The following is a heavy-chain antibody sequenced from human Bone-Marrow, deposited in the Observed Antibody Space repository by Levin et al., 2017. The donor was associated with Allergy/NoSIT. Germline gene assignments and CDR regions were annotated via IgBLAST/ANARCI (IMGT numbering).Heavy chain of an antibody. D-gene: IGHD3-22*01. CDR2: IKQDGSEK. J-gene: IGHJ6*02. V-gene: IGHV3-7*01. CDR3: AREYYYDSSGYYPRNYDYGMDV. CDR1: GFTFSSYW. Sequence: GGSLRLSCAASGFTFSSYWMSWVRQAPGKGLEWVANIKQDGSEKYYVDSVKGRFTISRDNAKNSLYLQMNSLRAEDTAVYYCAREYYYDSSGYYPRNYDYGMDVWGQGTTVTVSS.